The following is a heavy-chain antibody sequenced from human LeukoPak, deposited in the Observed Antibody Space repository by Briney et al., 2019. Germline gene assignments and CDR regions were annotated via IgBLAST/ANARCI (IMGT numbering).Heavy chain of an antibody. CDR3: ARQRTYYDFWSGYLGFDQ. V-gene: IGHV4-39*01. Sequence: SETLSLTCTVSGGSISSSSYYWGWIRQPPGKGLEWIGHIFYSGSTYYNPSLKSRVTVSVDTSKNQFSLKLSSVTAADTAMYYCARQRTYYDFWSGYLGFDQWGQGTLVTVSS. CDR1: GGSISSSSYY. D-gene: IGHD3-3*01. J-gene: IGHJ4*02. CDR2: IFYSGST.